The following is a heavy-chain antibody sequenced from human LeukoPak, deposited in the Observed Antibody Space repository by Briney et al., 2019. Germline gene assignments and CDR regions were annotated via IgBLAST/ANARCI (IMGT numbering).Heavy chain of an antibody. V-gene: IGHV4-61*02. CDR2: IYTSGST. CDR3: ARDPAYGSGIDTYMDV. D-gene: IGHD3-10*01. CDR1: GGSISSGSYY. Sequence: PSETLSLTCTVSGGSISSGSYYWSWIRQPAGKGLEWIGRIYTSGSTNYNPSLKSRVTISVDTSKNQFSLKLSSVTAADTAVYYCARDPAYGSGIDTYMDVWGKGTTVTISS. J-gene: IGHJ6*03.